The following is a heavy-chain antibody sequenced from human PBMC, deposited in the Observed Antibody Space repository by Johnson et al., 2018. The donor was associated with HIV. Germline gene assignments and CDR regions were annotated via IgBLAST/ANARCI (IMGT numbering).Heavy chain of an antibody. Sequence: VQLVESGGGLVQPGTSLRLSCAAPGFTFNDYTMHWVRHAPGKGLEWVSGISWNSDTIVYADSVKGRFTISRDNSKNTLYLQMNSLRVEDTAVYYCAREGAWEVRPGAFDIWGQGTLVTVSS. CDR3: AREGAWEVRPGAFDI. D-gene: IGHD1-26*01. CDR1: GFTFNDYT. CDR2: ISWNSDTI. J-gene: IGHJ3*02. V-gene: IGHV3-9*01.